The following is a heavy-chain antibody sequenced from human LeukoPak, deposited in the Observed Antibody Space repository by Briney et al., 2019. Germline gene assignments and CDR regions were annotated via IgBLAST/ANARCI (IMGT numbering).Heavy chain of an antibody. D-gene: IGHD6-19*01. Sequence: AGGSLRLSCAASGFTFSSYEMNWVRQAPGKGLEWVSVIYSGGSTYYADSAKGRFTISRDNSKNTLYLQMNSLRAEDTAVYYCARDVDSSGWYAGFSWGQGTRVTVSS. J-gene: IGHJ5*02. V-gene: IGHV3-53*01. CDR2: IYSGGST. CDR3: ARDVDSSGWYAGFS. CDR1: GFTFSSYE.